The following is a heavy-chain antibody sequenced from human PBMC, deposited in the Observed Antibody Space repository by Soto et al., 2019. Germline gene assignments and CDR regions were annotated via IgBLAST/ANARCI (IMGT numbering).Heavy chain of an antibody. J-gene: IGHJ4*02. V-gene: IGHV4-59*08. Sequence: PSETLSLTCTVSGASISYYYWSWIRQPPGKGLEWIGYVYYSGTTNYNPSLKSRVTMSVDTSKNQFSLKLNSVTAADTAVYFFARLIGYCTTTSCQPYFDYWGQGTLVTVSS. CDR2: VYYSGTT. D-gene: IGHD2-2*03. CDR1: GASISYYY. CDR3: ARLIGYCTTTSCQPYFDY.